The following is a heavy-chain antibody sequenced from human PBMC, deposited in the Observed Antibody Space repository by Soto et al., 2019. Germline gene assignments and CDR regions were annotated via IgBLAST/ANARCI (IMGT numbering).Heavy chain of an antibody. J-gene: IGHJ4*02. CDR1: GFTFSSYG. V-gene: IGHV3-30*18. Sequence: GGSLRLSCAASGFTFSSYGMHWVRQAPGKGLEWVTIISYDGSNKNYGDSVKGRFTVSRDSPGNTLSLQMNSLRPEDTGIYYCAKDWGGRLDFWGQGAWVTVSS. CDR3: AKDWGGRLDF. D-gene: IGHD7-27*01. CDR2: ISYDGSNK.